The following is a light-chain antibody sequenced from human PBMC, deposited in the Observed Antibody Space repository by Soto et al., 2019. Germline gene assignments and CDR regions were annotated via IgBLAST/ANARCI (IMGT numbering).Light chain of an antibody. V-gene: IGKV1-5*03. CDR3: QHYNSYSEA. CDR1: QTISSW. CDR2: KAS. J-gene: IGKJ1*01. Sequence: DIQMTQSPSTLSGSVGDRATITCRASQTISSWLAWYQQKPGKAPKLLTYKASTLKSGVPSRFSGSGSGTEFTLTISSLQPDDFATYYCQHYNSYSEAFGQGTKVDIK.